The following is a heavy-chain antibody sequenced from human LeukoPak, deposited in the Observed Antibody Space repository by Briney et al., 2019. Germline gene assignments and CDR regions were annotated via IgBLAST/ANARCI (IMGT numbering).Heavy chain of an antibody. D-gene: IGHD4-11*01. CDR1: GFTFSHSW. CDR3: AKLTTS. J-gene: IGHJ4*02. Sequence: GGSLRLSCVASGFTFSHSWMTWVRQAPGKGLEWVAVTVGGGDGTYYADSVKGRFTISRDNSNNTLYLQMNSQRAEDTAVYYCAKLTTSWGQGTLVTVSS. CDR2: TVGGGDGT. V-gene: IGHV3-23*01.